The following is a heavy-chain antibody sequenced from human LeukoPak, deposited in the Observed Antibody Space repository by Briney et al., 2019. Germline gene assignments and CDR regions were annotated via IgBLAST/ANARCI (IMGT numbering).Heavy chain of an antibody. CDR3: AAVGEWLSNAFNT. CDR1: GFTFSIAW. V-gene: IGHV3-15*01. D-gene: IGHD3-3*01. Sequence: GGSLRLSCAASGFTFSIAWMSWVRQAPGKGLEWVGRIKSRGDGETRDYAAPVKDRFIISRDGSKNTLYLQMDSLRTEDTAIYYCAAVGEWLSNAFNTWDQGTLVTVSA. CDR2: IKSRGDGETR. J-gene: IGHJ3*02.